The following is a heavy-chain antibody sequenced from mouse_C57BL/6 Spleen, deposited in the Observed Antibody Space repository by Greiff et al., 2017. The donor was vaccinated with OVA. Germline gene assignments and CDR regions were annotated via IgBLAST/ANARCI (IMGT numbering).Heavy chain of an antibody. CDR2: ISDGGSYT. D-gene: IGHD4-1*01. V-gene: IGHV5-4*01. J-gene: IGHJ2*01. Sequence: EVQLVESGGGLVKPGGSLKLSCAASGFTFSSYAMSWVRQTPEKRLEWVATISDGGSYTYYPDNVKGRFTISRDNAKNNLYLQMSHLKSEDTAMYYCARDSNWDGYWGQGTTLTVSS. CDR3: ARDSNWDGY. CDR1: GFTFSSYA.